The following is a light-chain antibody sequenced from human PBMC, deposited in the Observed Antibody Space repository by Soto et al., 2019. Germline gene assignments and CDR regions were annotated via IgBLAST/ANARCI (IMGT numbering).Light chain of an antibody. Sequence: EIVLTQSPGNLSLSPGERATLSCRASQSVSSSYLAWYQQKPGQAPRLLIYGASSRATGIPDRFSGSGSGTVFTLTISSLEPEDFAVYYCQQYGSSPFTFGPGTKVDIK. V-gene: IGKV3-20*01. CDR2: GAS. J-gene: IGKJ3*01. CDR1: QSVSSSY. CDR3: QQYGSSPFT.